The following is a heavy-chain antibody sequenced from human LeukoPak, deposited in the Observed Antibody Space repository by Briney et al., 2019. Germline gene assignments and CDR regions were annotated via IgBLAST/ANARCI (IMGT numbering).Heavy chain of an antibody. CDR2: IRYDESEK. CDR1: GFTFNRYA. J-gene: IGHJ3*01. Sequence: GGSLRLSCVASGFTFNRYAMHWVRQAPGKGLEWVTFIRYDESEKYYVDFVKGRFSVSRDNFKSTLYLQMSSLRVEDTARYYCAKAYSTYSFGYPDAFDLWGHGTMVIVSS. CDR3: AKAYSTYSFGYPDAFDL. V-gene: IGHV3-30*02. D-gene: IGHD4-11*01.